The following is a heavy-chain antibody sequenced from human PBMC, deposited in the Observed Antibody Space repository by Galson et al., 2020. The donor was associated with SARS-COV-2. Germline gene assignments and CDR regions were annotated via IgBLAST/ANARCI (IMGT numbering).Heavy chain of an antibody. CDR3: ASGDYGVS. V-gene: IGHV1-2*02. J-gene: IGHJ1*01. D-gene: IGHD4-17*01. CDR2: LNPYSGDT. Sequence: ASVKVSCKASGFTFTEYYMNWVRQAPGQGLEGVGWLNPYSGDTDQAQNLQGRVTMTSDTTINTAYMELSSLRSDDTAICHCASGDYGVSWGQGTLITVSS. CDR1: GFTFTEYY.